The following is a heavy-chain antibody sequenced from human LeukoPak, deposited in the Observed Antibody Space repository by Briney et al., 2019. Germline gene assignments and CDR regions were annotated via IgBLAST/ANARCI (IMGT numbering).Heavy chain of an antibody. D-gene: IGHD6-19*01. CDR1: GGSISSSSYY. J-gene: IGHJ4*02. CDR2: IYYTGST. Sequence: SETLSLTCTVSGGSISSSSYYWGWIRQPPGKGLEWIGTIYYTGSTYYNPSLKSRVTISVDTSKNQFSLNLSSVTAADTAVYYCARVGGSGWPRGILDYWGQGTLVTVSS. CDR3: ARVGGSGWPRGILDY. V-gene: IGHV4-39*07.